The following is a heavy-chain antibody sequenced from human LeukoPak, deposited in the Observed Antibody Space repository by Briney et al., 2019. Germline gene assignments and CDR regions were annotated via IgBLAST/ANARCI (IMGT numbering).Heavy chain of an antibody. CDR2: INPSGGST. CDR1: GYTFTSYY. Sequence: GASVKVSCKASGYTFTSYYMHWVRQAPGQGREWMGIINPSGGSTSYAQKFQGRVTMTRDMSTSTVYMEPSSLRSEDTAVYYCASLAGYCSSTSCSRGYYWGQGTLVTVSS. V-gene: IGHV1-46*01. D-gene: IGHD2-2*01. CDR3: ASLAGYCSSTSCSRGYY. J-gene: IGHJ4*02.